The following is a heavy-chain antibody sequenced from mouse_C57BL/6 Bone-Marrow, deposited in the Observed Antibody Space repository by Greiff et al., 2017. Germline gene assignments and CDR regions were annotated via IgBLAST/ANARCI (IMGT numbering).Heavy chain of an antibody. V-gene: IGHV1-82*01. Sequence: QVQLQQSGPELVKPGASVKISCKASGYAFSSSWMTWVKERPGKGLEWIGRIYPGDGDTNYNGKFKGKATLTADKSSSTAYMQLSSLTSEDSAVYFCALYSDYVGRYYAKDDWGQGTSVTVSS. CDR1: GYAFSSSW. CDR2: IYPGDGDT. D-gene: IGHD2-13*01. CDR3: ALYSDYVGRYYAKDD. J-gene: IGHJ4*01.